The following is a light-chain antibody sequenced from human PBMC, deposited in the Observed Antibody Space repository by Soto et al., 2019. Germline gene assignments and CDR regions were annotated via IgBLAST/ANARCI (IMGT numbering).Light chain of an antibody. CDR2: KAS. Sequence: DIQMTQSPSTLSASVEDRVTITCRASQSISSWLAWYQQKPGKAPKLLIYKASSLESGVPSRFSGSGSGTEYTLTISILQPDDFASYCWQQYNCYSGTFGRGTKVDIK. V-gene: IGKV1-5*03. CDR1: QSISSW. CDR3: QQYNCYSGT. J-gene: IGKJ1*01.